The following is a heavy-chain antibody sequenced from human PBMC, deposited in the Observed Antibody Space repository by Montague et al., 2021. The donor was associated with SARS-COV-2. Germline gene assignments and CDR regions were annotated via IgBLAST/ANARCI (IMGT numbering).Heavy chain of an antibody. V-gene: IGHV4-39*01. CDR3: ARGFDY. J-gene: IGHJ4*02. CDR2: NYYSGST. CDR1: GGSISSSSYY. Sequence: SETLSLTCTVYGGSISSSSYYWGWHRQPPGKGLEWNGSNYYSGSTYYNPSLKSRVTIYVDTSKNQFSLKLSSVTAADTAVYYCARGFDYWGQGTLVTVSS.